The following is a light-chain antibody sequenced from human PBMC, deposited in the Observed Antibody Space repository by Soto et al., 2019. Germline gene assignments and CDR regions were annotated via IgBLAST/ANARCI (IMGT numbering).Light chain of an antibody. J-gene: IGKJ2*01. CDR2: KAS. CDR1: QSISSW. CDR3: QQYDSQSYT. Sequence: DIQMTQSPSTLSASVGDRVTITCRASQSISSWLAWYQQKPGKAPKLLIYKASSLESGVPSRFSGSGSGTEFTITISSLQPDDFATYYCQQYDSQSYTFGQGTKLEIK. V-gene: IGKV1-5*03.